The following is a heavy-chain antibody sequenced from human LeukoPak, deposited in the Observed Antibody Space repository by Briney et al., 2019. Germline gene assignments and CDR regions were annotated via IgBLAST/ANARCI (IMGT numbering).Heavy chain of an antibody. Sequence: ASVTVSCKASGGTFSSYAISWVRQAPGQWLEWMGGIIPIFGTANYAQKFQGRVTITADESTSTAYMELSSLRSEDTAVYYCAREGGTAMALFDYWGQGTLVTVSS. V-gene: IGHV1-69*13. J-gene: IGHJ4*02. CDR2: IIPIFGTA. CDR3: AREGGTAMALFDY. D-gene: IGHD5-18*01. CDR1: GGTFSSYA.